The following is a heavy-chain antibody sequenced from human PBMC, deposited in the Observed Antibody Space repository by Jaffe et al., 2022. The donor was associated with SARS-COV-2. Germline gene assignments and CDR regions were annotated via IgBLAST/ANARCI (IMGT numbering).Heavy chain of an antibody. CDR3: TRWAVAGTGGKGYYYYGMDV. CDR1: GFTFSGSA. Sequence: EVQLVESGGGLVQPGGSLKLSCAASGFTFSGSAMHWVRQASGKGLEWVGRIRSKANSYATAYAASVKGRFTISRDDSKNTAYLQMNSLKTEDTAVYYCTRWAVAGTGGKGYYYYGMDVWGQGTTVTVSS. CDR2: IRSKANSYAT. V-gene: IGHV3-73*01. D-gene: IGHD6-19*01. J-gene: IGHJ6*02.